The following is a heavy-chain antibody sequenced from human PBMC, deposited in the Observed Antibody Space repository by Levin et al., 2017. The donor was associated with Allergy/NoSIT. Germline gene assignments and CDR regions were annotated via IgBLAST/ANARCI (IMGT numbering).Heavy chain of an antibody. V-gene: IGHV4-39*01. CDR3: ARHDGTYGYGWFDP. J-gene: IGHJ5*02. CDR1: GASVSSSSSY. Sequence: SETLSLTCTVSGASVSSSSSYCGWIRQPPGKGLEWIGNIYHSGNTYYNLSLRSRVTISADTSNNQFSLKLSSVTAAETAVYYGARHDGTYGYGWFDPWGQGTLVTVSS. CDR2: IYHSGNT. D-gene: IGHD5-18*01.